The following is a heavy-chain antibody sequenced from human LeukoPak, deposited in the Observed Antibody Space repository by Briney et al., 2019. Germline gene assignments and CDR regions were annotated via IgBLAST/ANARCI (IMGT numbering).Heavy chain of an antibody. J-gene: IGHJ4*02. CDR1: GFTVSSNY. D-gene: IGHD6-13*01. V-gene: IGHV3-66*01. CDR3: ARNPDRPDSSSWTLGY. Sequence: GGSLRLSCAASGFTVSSNYMSWVRKAPGKGLEWVSVIYSGGSTYYADSVKGRFTISRDNSKNTLYLQMNSLRAEDTAVYYCARNPDRPDSSSWTLGYWGQGTLVTVSS. CDR2: IYSGGST.